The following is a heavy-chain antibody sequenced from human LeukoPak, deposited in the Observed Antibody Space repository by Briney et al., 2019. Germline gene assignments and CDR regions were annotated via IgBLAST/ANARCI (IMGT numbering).Heavy chain of an antibody. CDR3: AKDTAMATIGFDY. D-gene: IGHD5-18*01. CDR1: GFTFDDYA. Sequence: GGSLRLSCAASGFTFDDYAMHWVRQAPGKGLEWVSLISGDGGSTFYVDSVKGRFTISRDNSKNSLYLQMNCLRTEDTALYYCAKDTAMATIGFDYWGQGTLVTVSS. V-gene: IGHV3-43*02. CDR2: ISGDGGST. J-gene: IGHJ4*02.